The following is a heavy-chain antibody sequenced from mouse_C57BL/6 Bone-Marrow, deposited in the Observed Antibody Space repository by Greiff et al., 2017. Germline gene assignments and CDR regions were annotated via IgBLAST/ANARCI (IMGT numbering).Heavy chain of an antibody. Sequence: VQLQQPGAELVKPGASVKLSCKASGYTFTSYWMHWVKQRPGQGLEWIGMIHPNSGSTNYNEKFKSKATLTADKSSSTAYMQLSSLTSDDSAVYYCARSGDYGNYFFAYWGQGTLVTVSA. CDR1: GYTFTSYW. D-gene: IGHD2-1*01. CDR3: ARSGDYGNYFFAY. CDR2: IHPNSGST. V-gene: IGHV1-64*01. J-gene: IGHJ3*01.